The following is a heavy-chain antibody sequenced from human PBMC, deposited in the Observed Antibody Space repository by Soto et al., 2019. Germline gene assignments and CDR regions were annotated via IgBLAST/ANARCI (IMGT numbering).Heavy chain of an antibody. D-gene: IGHD2-15*01. V-gene: IGHV1-69*02. Sequence: SAKVSCKAYGDTFSSYTISWLRQAPGQGLEWMGRISPILGIANYAQKFQGRVTITADQSTSTAYMELRSLRSADTAVYYCAVFKEVVAFEIWGQGTRFTVS. CDR3: AVFKEVVAFEI. CDR1: GDTFSSYT. J-gene: IGHJ3*02. CDR2: ISPILGIA.